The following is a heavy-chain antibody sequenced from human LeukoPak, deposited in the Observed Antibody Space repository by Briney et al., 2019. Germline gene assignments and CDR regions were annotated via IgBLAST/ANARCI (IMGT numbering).Heavy chain of an antibody. V-gene: IGHV3-30*02. J-gene: IGHJ6*02. CDR3: AKDRGRIVTGGKKTPNYYYFGMDV. Sequence: GGSLRLSCAASGFTLSSYGMHWVRQAPGRGLEWVAFIRYDGSNKYYPDSVKGRFTISRDNSKNTLYLQMNGLRAEDTAAYYCAKDRGRIVTGGKKTPNYYYFGMDVWGQGTTVTVSS. D-gene: IGHD1-26*01. CDR1: GFTLSSYG. CDR2: IRYDGSNK.